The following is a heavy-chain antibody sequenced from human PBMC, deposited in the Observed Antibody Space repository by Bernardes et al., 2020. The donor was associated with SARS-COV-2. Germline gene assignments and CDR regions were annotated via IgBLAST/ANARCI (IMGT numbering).Heavy chain of an antibody. D-gene: IGHD2-2*01. V-gene: IGHV2-70*04. Sequence: SGPTLVKPTQTLTLTFTFSGFSLTTSEMRVSWIRQPPGKALEWLARIDWDDDKFYTTSLKSRLTISKDTSKNQVVLTMTNMDPVDTATYYCARISRDCTSASCYFDYWGQGTLVTVSS. CDR3: ARISRDCTSASCYFDY. CDR2: IDWDDDK. CDR1: GFSLTTSEMR. J-gene: IGHJ4*02.